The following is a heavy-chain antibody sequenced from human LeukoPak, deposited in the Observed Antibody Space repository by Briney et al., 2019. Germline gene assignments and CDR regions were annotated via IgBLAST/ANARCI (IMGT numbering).Heavy chain of an antibody. CDR1: GGSISSGGYY. D-gene: IGHD3-16*01. Sequence: SETLSLTCTVSGGSISSGGYYWSWIRQHPGKGLEWIGYIYYSGSTYYNPSLKSRVTISVDTSKNQFSLKLSPVTAADTAVYYCAREVGAQYFDYWGQGTLVTVSS. CDR2: IYYSGST. J-gene: IGHJ4*02. CDR3: AREVGAQYFDY. V-gene: IGHV4-31*03.